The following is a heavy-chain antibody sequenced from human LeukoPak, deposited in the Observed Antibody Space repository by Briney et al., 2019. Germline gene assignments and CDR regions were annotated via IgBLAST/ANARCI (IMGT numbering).Heavy chain of an antibody. CDR3: ARDYADYVGYFFFDY. CDR2: ISGGGETT. Sequence: GGSLTLSCAASGFTFNNYDMNWVRQAPGKGLEWGSYISGGGETTYYADSAKGRFTIARDNSQNTLYLQMNSLRAEDTAVYYWARDYADYVGYFFFDYWGQGTLVTVSS. D-gene: IGHD4-17*01. V-gene: IGHV3-23*01. CDR1: GFTFNNYD. J-gene: IGHJ4*02.